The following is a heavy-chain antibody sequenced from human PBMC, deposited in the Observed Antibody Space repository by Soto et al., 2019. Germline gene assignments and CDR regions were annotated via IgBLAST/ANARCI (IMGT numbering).Heavy chain of an antibody. CDR3: ARASYDSSGYYDAFDI. CDR2: IYHSGST. CDR1: GGSISSSNW. V-gene: IGHV4-4*02. J-gene: IGHJ3*02. D-gene: IGHD3-22*01. Sequence: SETLSLTCAVSGGSISSSNWWRWVRQPPGKGLEWIGEIYHSGSTNYNPSLKSRVTISVDKSKNQFSLKLSSVTAANTAVYYCARASYDSSGYYDAFDIWGQGTMVTVSS.